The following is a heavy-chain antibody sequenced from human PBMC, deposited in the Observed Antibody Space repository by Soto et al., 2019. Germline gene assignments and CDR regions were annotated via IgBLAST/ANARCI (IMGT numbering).Heavy chain of an antibody. CDR2: IYYSGSP. V-gene: IGHV4-59*01. CDR1: GGSISSYY. D-gene: IGHD1-26*01. CDR3: ARRWAVDYGMDV. J-gene: IGHJ6*02. Sequence: QVQLQESGPGLVKPSETLSLTCTVSGGSISSYYWSWIRQPPGKGLEWIGYIYYSGSPNYNPRLRSRVTHSVDRSDNQFSLKLSSVTAADPAVYYCARRWAVDYGMDVWGQGTTVTVSS.